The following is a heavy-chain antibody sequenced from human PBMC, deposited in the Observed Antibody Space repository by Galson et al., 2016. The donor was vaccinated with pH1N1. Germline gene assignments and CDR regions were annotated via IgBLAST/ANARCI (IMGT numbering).Heavy chain of an antibody. CDR2: IYYSGST. Sequence: ETLSPTCTVSGGSISSHDWSWIRQPPGKGLEWIGCIYYSGSTNYNPSVKSRVTISVDTSKNQFSLKLSSVTAADTAVYYCASLLWFGELGGYFQHWGQGTLVTVSS. D-gene: IGHD3-10*01. V-gene: IGHV4-59*11. CDR3: ASLLWFGELGGYFQH. J-gene: IGHJ1*01. CDR1: GGSISSHD.